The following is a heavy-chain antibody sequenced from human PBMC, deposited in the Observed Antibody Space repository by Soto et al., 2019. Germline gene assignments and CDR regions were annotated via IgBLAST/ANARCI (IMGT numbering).Heavy chain of an antibody. CDR3: GRVAMGVNNWFDP. CDR1: GGSISSGGYY. J-gene: IGHJ5*02. V-gene: IGHV4-31*03. CDR2: IYYSGST. D-gene: IGHD2-8*01. Sequence: TLSLTCTVSGGSISSGGYYWRWIRQHPGKGLEWIGYIYYSGSTYYNPSLKSRVTISVDTSKNQFSLKLSSVTAADTAVYYCGRVAMGVNNWFDPWGQGTLVTVSS.